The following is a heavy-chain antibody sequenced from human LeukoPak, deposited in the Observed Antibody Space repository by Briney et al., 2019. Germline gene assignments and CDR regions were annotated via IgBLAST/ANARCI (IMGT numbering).Heavy chain of an antibody. CDR2: ISYDGSNK. Sequence: GGSLRLSCAASGFTFSSYAMHLVRQAPGKGLEWVAVISYDGSNKYYADSVKGRFTISRDNSKNTLYLQMNSLRAEDTAVYYCARGDSSSFLYYYYYGMDVWGQGTTVTVSS. D-gene: IGHD6-13*01. CDR3: ARGDSSSFLYYYYYGMDV. J-gene: IGHJ6*02. V-gene: IGHV3-30-3*01. CDR1: GFTFSSYA.